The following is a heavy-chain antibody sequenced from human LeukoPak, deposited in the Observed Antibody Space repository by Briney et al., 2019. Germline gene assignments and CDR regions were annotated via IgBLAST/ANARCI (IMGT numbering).Heavy chain of an antibody. CDR3: AKDRVEMATIIEYFFDY. J-gene: IGHJ4*02. CDR1: GLSFSSYA. V-gene: IGHV3-23*01. D-gene: IGHD5-24*01. CDR2: ISGSGGNT. Sequence: GGSLRLSCAASGLSFSSYAMSWVRQAPGKGLEWVSAISGSGGNTHYADSVKGRFTISRDNSKNTLYLQMNSLKAEDMAVYYCAKDRVEMATIIEYFFDYWGQGTLVSVSS.